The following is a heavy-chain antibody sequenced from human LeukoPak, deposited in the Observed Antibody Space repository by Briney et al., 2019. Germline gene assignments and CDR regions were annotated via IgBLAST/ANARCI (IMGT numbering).Heavy chain of an antibody. V-gene: IGHV4-34*01. J-gene: IGHJ6*03. CDR1: GGSFSGYY. D-gene: IGHD2-15*01. CDR2: INHSGST. CDR3: ARGSLVVVVAATGSYYYYYYMDV. Sequence: SETLPLTCAVYGGSFSGYYWSWIRQPPGKGLEWIGEINHSGSTNYNPSLKSRVTISVDTSKNQFSLKLSSVTAADTAVYYCARGSLVVVVAATGSYYYYYYMDVWGKGTTVTVSS.